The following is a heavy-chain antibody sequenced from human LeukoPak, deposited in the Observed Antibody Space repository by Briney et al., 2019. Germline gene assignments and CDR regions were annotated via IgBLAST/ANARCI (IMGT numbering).Heavy chain of an antibody. CDR1: GGSISSYY. CDR2: IYTSGST. V-gene: IGHV4-4*07. J-gene: IGHJ4*02. Sequence: SETLSLTCTVSGGSISSYYWSWIRQPAGKGLEWIGRIYTSGSTNYNPSLKSRVTMSVDTSKNQFSLKLSSVTAADTAVYYCEREIPLVGATDYWGQGTLVTVSS. CDR3: EREIPLVGATDY. D-gene: IGHD1-26*01.